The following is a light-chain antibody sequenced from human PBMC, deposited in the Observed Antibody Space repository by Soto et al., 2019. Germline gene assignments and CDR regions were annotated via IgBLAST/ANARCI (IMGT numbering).Light chain of an antibody. J-gene: IGLJ1*01. CDR1: SSDVGGYNY. CDR3: SSYTSTSTYV. CDR2: HVS. Sequence: QSALTQPASVSGSPGQSITISCTGTSSDVGGYNYVSWYQQYPGKAPKLMIYHVSNRPSGVSNRFSGSKSGNSASLTISGLQPEDEAYYYCSSYTSTSTYVFGTGTKLTVL. V-gene: IGLV2-14*01.